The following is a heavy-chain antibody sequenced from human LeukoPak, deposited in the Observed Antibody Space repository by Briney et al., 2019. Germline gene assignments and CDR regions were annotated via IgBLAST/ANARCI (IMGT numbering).Heavy chain of an antibody. V-gene: IGHV3-21*01. CDR3: ARDSPLDTIFGVVMNLDY. CDR2: ISSSSSYI. D-gene: IGHD3-3*01. CDR1: GFTFSSYS. Sequence: PGGSLRLSCAASGFTFSSYSMNWVRQAPGKGLEWVSFISSSSSYIYYADSVKGRFTISRDNAKNSLYLQMNSLRAEDTAVYYCARDSPLDTIFGVVMNLDYWGQGTLVTVSS. J-gene: IGHJ4*02.